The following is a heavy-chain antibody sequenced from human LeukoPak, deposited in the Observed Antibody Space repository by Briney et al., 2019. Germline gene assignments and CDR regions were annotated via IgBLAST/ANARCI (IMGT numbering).Heavy chain of an antibody. CDR2: IVPALDKS. CDR3: ARGKGIAVAGSFDS. V-gene: IGHV1-69*08. Sequence: GASVTVSCKASGDIFTSHTINWVRQAPGQGLEWMGRIVPALDKSDYAQKFQGRVTIIADKSTTTAYMELSGLASEDTAVYYCARGKGIAVAGSFDSWGQGTLVTVSS. J-gene: IGHJ5*01. CDR1: GDIFTSHT. D-gene: IGHD6-19*01.